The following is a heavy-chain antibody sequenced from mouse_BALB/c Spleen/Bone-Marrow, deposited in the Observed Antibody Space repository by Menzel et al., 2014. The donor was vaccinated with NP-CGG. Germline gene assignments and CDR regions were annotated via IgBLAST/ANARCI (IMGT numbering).Heavy chain of an antibody. V-gene: IGHV14-3*02. D-gene: IGHD2-14*01. CDR1: GFNIKDTY. CDR2: IDPANGNT. Sequence: VQLQQSGAELVKPGASVRLSCTASGFNIKDTYIHWVKQRPEQGLERIGRIDPANGNTKYDPKFQGKATITADTSPNTAYLQLSSLTSEDTAVYYCASYRLRTYFDYWGQGTTLTVSS. J-gene: IGHJ2*01. CDR3: ASYRLRTYFDY.